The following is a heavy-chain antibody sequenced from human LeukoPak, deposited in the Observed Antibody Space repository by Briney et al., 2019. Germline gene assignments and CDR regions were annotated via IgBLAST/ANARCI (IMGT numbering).Heavy chain of an antibody. J-gene: IGHJ4*02. D-gene: IGHD3-3*01. CDR2: ISYDGSNK. CDR1: GFTFSSYG. V-gene: IGHV3-30*19. Sequence: PGGSPRLSCAASGFTFSSYGMHWVRQAPGKGLEWVAVISYDGSNKYYADSVKGRFTISRDNSKNTLYLQMNSLRAEDTAVYYCAREKEWFAPFDYWGQGTLVTVSS. CDR3: AREKEWFAPFDY.